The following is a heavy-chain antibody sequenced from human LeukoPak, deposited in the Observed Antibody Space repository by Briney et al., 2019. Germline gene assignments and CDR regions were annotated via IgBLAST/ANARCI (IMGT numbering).Heavy chain of an antibody. V-gene: IGHV4-38-2*01. CDR3: AGARGGYYDRSGYLTSNDY. Sequence: SETLSLTCAVSGYSLSSGYYWGWIRPPPGKGLEWIGSIYHSGSTYYNPSLKSRVTISVDTSKNQFSLKLSSVTAADTAVYYCAGARGGYYDRSGYLTSNDYWGQGTLVTVSS. CDR1: GYSLSSGYY. J-gene: IGHJ4*02. CDR2: IYHSGST. D-gene: IGHD3-22*01.